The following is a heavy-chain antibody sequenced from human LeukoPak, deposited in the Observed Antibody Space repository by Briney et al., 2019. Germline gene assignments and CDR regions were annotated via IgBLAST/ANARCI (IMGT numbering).Heavy chain of an antibody. V-gene: IGHV3-7*05. CDR1: GFTFSNYW. CDR3: VRGSSGTAVRGVSWAWFDP. D-gene: IGHD3-10*01. CDR2: IKQDGSGK. J-gene: IGHJ5*02. Sequence: EGSLRLSCVASGFTFSNYWMSWVRQAPGKGLEWVANIKQDGSGKYFVDSVKGRFTISRDNVKNSLYLQMNSLRAEDTAVYYCVRGSSGTAVRGVSWAWFDPWGQGTLVTVSS.